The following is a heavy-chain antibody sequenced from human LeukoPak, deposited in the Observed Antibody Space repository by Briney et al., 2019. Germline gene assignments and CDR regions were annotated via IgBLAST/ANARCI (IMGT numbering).Heavy chain of an antibody. Sequence: GGSLRLSCAASGFTFSSYATSWVRQAPGKGLEWVSAISGSGGSTYYADSVKGRFTISRDNSKNTLYLQMNSLRAEDTAVYYCARDSGYNWNGKIDYWGQGTLVTVSS. CDR2: ISGSGGST. CDR1: GFTFSSYA. V-gene: IGHV3-23*01. CDR3: ARDSGYNWNGKIDY. J-gene: IGHJ4*02. D-gene: IGHD1-1*01.